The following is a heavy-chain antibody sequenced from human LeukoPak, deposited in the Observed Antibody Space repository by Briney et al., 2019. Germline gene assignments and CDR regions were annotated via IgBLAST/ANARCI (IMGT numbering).Heavy chain of an antibody. J-gene: IGHJ4*02. CDR3: AKVIRKRGYCSSTSCYFEPSPDY. Sequence: PGGSLRLSCAASGFTFDDYAMHWVRQAPGKGLEWVSLISWDGGSTYYADSVKGRFTISRDNSKNTLYLQMNSLRAEDTAVYYCAKVIRKRGYCSSTSCYFEPSPDYWGQGTLVTVPS. CDR1: GFTFDDYA. D-gene: IGHD2-2*03. V-gene: IGHV3-43D*04. CDR2: ISWDGGST.